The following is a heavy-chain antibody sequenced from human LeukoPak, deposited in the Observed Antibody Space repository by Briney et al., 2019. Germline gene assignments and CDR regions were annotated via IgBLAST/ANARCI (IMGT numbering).Heavy chain of an antibody. CDR1: GGSFSKYF. CDR3: AREGVSAARGFDY. J-gene: IGHJ4*02. Sequence: SETLSLTCAVYGGSFSKYFWSWIRQPPGKGLEWIGEINHGGSTSYNPSLKSRVTMSVDSSKNQFSLQLNSVTPEDTAVYYCAREGVSAARGFDYWGQGTLVTVSS. CDR2: INHGGST. V-gene: IGHV4-34*01. D-gene: IGHD6-6*01.